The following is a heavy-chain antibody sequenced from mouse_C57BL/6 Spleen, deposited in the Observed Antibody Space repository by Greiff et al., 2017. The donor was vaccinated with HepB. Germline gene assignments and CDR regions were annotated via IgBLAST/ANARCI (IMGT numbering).Heavy chain of an antibody. Sequence: EVKLVESGEGLVKPGGSLKLSCAASGFTFSSYAMAWVRQTPEQGLEWVAYISSGGDYIYYADTVKGRVTISRDKARNTLCLQMSSLKSEDTAMYYCTRDGNYWGKGTLVTVSA. V-gene: IGHV5-9-1*02. D-gene: IGHD2-3*01. J-gene: IGHJ3*01. CDR2: ISSGGDYI. CDR1: GFTFSSYA. CDR3: TRDGNY.